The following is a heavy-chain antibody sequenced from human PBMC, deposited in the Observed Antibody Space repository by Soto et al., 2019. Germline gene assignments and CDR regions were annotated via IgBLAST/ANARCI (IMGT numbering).Heavy chain of an antibody. Sequence: TSETLSLTCAVSGGSISSGGYSWNWIRQLPGKGLEWIGYIYHSGGTLYNPSLKSRVTISVDKSRNQFSLTLTSVTAADTAVYYCARDSLTGNWFDPWGQGTLVTVSS. CDR2: IYHSGGT. CDR1: GGSISSGGYS. V-gene: IGHV4-30-2*06. D-gene: IGHD2-8*02. J-gene: IGHJ5*02. CDR3: ARDSLTGNWFDP.